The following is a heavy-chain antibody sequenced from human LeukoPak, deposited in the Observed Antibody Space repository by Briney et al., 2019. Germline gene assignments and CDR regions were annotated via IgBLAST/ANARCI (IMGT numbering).Heavy chain of an antibody. Sequence: GGSLRLSCAASGFTFSSYEMNWVRQAPGKGLEWVSYISSSGSTIYYADSVKGRFTISRDNAKNSLYLQMNSLRAEDTAVYYCARSGGERGYGRNYYYYYMDVWGKGTTVTVSS. CDR1: GFTFSSYE. J-gene: IGHJ6*03. D-gene: IGHD3-16*01. CDR3: ARSGGERGYGRNYYYYYMDV. CDR2: ISSSGSTI. V-gene: IGHV3-48*03.